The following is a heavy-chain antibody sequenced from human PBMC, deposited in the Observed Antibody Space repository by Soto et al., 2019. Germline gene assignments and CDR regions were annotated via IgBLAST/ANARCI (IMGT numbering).Heavy chain of an antibody. CDR1: GFTFSSYG. D-gene: IGHD3-3*01. CDR2: ISYDGSNK. CDR3: AKAHTIFGVVIPFDY. V-gene: IGHV3-30*18. J-gene: IGHJ4*02. Sequence: GGSLRLSCAASGFTFSSYGMHWVRQAPGKGLEWVAVISYDGSNKYYADSVKGRFTISRDNSKNTLYLQMNSLRAEDTAVYYCAKAHTIFGVVIPFDYWGQGTLVTVSS.